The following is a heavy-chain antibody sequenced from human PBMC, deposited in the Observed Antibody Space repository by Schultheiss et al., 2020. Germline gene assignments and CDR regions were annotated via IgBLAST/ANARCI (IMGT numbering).Heavy chain of an antibody. D-gene: IGHD5-12*01. Sequence: AAVKVSCKASGYSFTSYGISWVRQAPGQGLEWMGWISAYNGDTNYAQRLQDRVTMTTHTSTSTAYMELGSLRSDDTAVYYCAREPHSAYDFRGMDVWGPGTTVTVAS. J-gene: IGHJ6*02. V-gene: IGHV1-18*01. CDR3: AREPHSAYDFRGMDV. CDR1: GYSFTSYG. CDR2: ISAYNGDT.